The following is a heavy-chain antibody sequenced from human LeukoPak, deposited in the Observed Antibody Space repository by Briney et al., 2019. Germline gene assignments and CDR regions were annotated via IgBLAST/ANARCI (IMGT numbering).Heavy chain of an antibody. CDR3: ARDLTVGPIFFDS. D-gene: IGHD1-26*01. Sequence: KPGGSLRLSCAASGFTFSDYYMSWIRQAPGKGLEWVSYISRSGSYTNYADSVKGYADSVKGRFTISRDNAKNSLYLQMNSLRADDTAVYYCARDLTVGPIFFDSWGQGTLVTVSS. CDR2: ISRSGSYT. V-gene: IGHV3-11*06. CDR1: GFTFSDYY. J-gene: IGHJ4*02.